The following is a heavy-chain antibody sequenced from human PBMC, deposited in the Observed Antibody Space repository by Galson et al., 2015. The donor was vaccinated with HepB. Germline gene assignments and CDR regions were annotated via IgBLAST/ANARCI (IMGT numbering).Heavy chain of an antibody. Sequence: SLRLSCAASGFTFSSYGMHWVRQAPGKGLEWVAVISYDGSNKYYADSVKGRFTISRDNSKNTLYLQMNSLRAEDTAVYYCAKEGGWLRLRGAFDIWGQGTTVTVSS. CDR1: GFTFSSYG. CDR3: AKEGGWLRLRGAFDI. J-gene: IGHJ3*02. V-gene: IGHV3-30*18. CDR2: ISYDGSNK. D-gene: IGHD5-12*01.